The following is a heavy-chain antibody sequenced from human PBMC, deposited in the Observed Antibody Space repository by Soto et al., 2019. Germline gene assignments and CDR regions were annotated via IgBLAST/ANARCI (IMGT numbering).Heavy chain of an antibody. V-gene: IGHV2-5*02. CDR3: AHSLDFWGSYRPRGLDY. D-gene: IGHD3-16*02. CDR1: GFSLSTSGVG. Sequence: QITLKESGPPLVKPTQTLTLTCTFSGFSLSTSGVGVGWIRQPPGKALEWLALIYWDDDKRYSTSLKSRLTITKDTSKNQVVLTMTNMDPVDTATYYCAHSLDFWGSYRPRGLDYWGQGTLVTVSS. J-gene: IGHJ4*02. CDR2: IYWDDDK.